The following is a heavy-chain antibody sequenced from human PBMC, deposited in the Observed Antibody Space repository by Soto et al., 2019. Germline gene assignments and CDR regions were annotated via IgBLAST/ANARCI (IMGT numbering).Heavy chain of an antibody. D-gene: IGHD6-19*01. CDR1: GGTFSSYA. Sequence: QVQLVQSGAEVKKPGSSVKVSCKASGGTFSSYAISWVRQAPGQGLEWMGGIIPIFGTANYAQKFQGRVTITADESTSTAYMERSSLRSEDTAVYYCARARGGYSSGWYGGVGYWGQGTLVTVSS. CDR2: IIPIFGTA. J-gene: IGHJ4*02. V-gene: IGHV1-69*12. CDR3: ARARGGYSSGWYGGVGY.